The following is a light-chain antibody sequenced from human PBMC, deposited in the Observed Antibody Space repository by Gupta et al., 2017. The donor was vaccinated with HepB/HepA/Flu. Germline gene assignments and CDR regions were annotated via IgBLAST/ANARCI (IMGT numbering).Light chain of an antibody. Sequence: SSELTQPPSVSVSPGQTASITCSGDKLGDKFACWYQQKPGQSPVVVIYQDNKRHSGIPERFSGSNSGNTATLTISGTQARDEADYYCQAWDSSTDIYVFGTGTKVTVL. CDR1: KLGDKF. V-gene: IGLV3-1*01. CDR3: QAWDSSTDIYV. J-gene: IGLJ1*01. CDR2: QDN.